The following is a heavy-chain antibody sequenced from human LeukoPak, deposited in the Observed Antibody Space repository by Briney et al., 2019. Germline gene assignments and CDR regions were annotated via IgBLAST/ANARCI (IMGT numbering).Heavy chain of an antibody. CDR3: ASDLYYFDSSDQRGSFDY. J-gene: IGHJ4*02. CDR1: EGTIRNYT. V-gene: IGHV1-69*05. D-gene: IGHD3-22*01. CDR2: IIPIFETA. Sequence: SVKVSCKASEGTIRNYTITWVRQAPGQGLEWMGRIIPIFETANYAQKFQGRVTITTDESTSTAHMELSSLRSEDTAVYYCASDLYYFDSSDQRGSFDYWGQGTLVTVSS.